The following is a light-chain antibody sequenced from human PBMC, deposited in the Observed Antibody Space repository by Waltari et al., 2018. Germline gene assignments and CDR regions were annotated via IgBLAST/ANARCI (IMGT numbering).Light chain of an antibody. CDR3: QQYYSTRT. CDR1: QSVLYSSNNKNY. V-gene: IGKV4-1*01. CDR2: WAS. J-gene: IGKJ1*01. Sequence: DIVMTQSPDSLAVSLGERATINCQSSQSVLYSSNNKNYLAWYQQKPGQPPKLLIYWASTRESGVPDRCSGSGCGTDFTLTISSLQAEDVAVYYCQQYYSTRTFGQGTKVEIK.